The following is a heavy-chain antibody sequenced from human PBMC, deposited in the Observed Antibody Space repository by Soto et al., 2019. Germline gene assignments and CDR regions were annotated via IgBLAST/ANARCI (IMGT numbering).Heavy chain of an antibody. D-gene: IGHD2-8*01. CDR2: SRNKAKSYTT. CDR1: GCTFSDHY. CDR3: IFYLIRRGHSSIDY. J-gene: IGHJ4*02. V-gene: IGHV3-72*01. Sequence: PGGALRLSCAASGCTFSDHYMDWVRQAPGKGLEWVGRSRNKAKSYTTDYGASVKGRFTISRDDSKNSSYLQMNSLKTEDTAVYYCIFYLIRRGHSSIDYWCQAPLVTVS.